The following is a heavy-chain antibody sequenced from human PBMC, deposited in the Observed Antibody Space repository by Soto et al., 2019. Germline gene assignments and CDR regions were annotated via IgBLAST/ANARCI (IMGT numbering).Heavy chain of an antibody. Sequence: SVKVSCKASGGTFSSYAMSWVRQAPGQGLEWMGGIIPIFGTANYAQKFQGRVTITADESTSTAYMELSSLRSEDTAVYYCARPGDHYYDSSGYFDYWGQGTLVTVSS. CDR2: IIPIFGTA. CDR1: GGTFSSYA. J-gene: IGHJ4*02. D-gene: IGHD3-22*01. CDR3: ARPGDHYYDSSGYFDY. V-gene: IGHV1-69*13.